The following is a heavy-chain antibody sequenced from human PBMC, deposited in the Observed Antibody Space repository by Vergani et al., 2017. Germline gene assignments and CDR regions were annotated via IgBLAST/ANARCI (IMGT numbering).Heavy chain of an antibody. CDR1: AGSISSSSYY. CDR2: IYYSGST. Sequence: QLQLQESGPGLVKPSETLSLTCTVSAGSISSSSYYWGWLRQPPGKGLEWIGSIYYSGSTYYNPSLKSRVTISVDTSKNQFSLKLSSVTAADTAVYYCASHIVVVTAYFDLWGRGTLVTVSS. CDR3: ASHIVVVTAYFDL. J-gene: IGHJ2*01. D-gene: IGHD2-21*02. V-gene: IGHV4-39*01.